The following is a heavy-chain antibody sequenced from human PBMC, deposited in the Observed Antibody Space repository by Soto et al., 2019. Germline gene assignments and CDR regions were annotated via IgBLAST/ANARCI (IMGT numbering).Heavy chain of an antibody. CDR2: TNPILSMS. J-gene: IGHJ4*02. CDR1: GDTFNFYT. D-gene: IGHD3-10*02. CDR3: ATSYCSGSQAFDD. Sequence: QVHLVQSGAELKKPGSSVRVSCKASGDTFNFYTINWVRQAPGLGLEWMGRTNPILSMSNSALKFQGRLSISADKSTSTAYMDLRSLRSDDTAVYYCATSYCSGSQAFDDWGQGAMVTVSA. V-gene: IGHV1-69*02.